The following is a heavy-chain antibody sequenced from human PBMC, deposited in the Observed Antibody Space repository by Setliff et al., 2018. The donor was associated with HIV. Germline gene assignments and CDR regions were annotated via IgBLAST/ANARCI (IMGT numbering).Heavy chain of an antibody. CDR1: GGSISSSSYY. CDR3: ARHKGFGEFYFDY. Sequence: SETLSLTCTVSGGSISSSSYYWGWIRQPLGKGLEWIGSIYYSGSTYYNPSLKSRVTISVDTSKNQFSLKLSSVTAADTAVYYCARHKGFGEFYFDYWGQGTLVTVSS. D-gene: IGHD3-10*01. J-gene: IGHJ4*02. CDR2: IYYSGST. V-gene: IGHV4-39*01.